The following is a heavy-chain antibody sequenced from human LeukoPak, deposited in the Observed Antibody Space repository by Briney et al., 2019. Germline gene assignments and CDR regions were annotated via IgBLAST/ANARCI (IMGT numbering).Heavy chain of an antibody. J-gene: IGHJ5*02. CDR1: GYTFTGYY. V-gene: IGHV1-2*02. Sequence: ASVKVSCKASGYTFTGYYMHWVRQAPGQGLEWMGWINPNSGGTNYAQKFQGRVTMTRDTSIRTAYMELSRLRSDDTAVYYCARATITGTSRRRFDPWGQGTLVTVSS. CDR2: INPNSGGT. D-gene: IGHD1-7*01. CDR3: ARATITGTSRRRFDP.